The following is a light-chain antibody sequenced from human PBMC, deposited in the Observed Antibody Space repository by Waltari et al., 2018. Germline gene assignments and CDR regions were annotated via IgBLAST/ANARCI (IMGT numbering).Light chain of an antibody. J-gene: IGKJ2*01. CDR1: QSVSSSY. V-gene: IGKV3-20*01. Sequence: EIVLTQSPGSLSLSPGERATLSCRASQSVSSSYLAWYQQKPGQAPRLLIYGTVSRATGIPDRFSGSESGTDFTLTISRLEPEDLAVYYCQQYASPPYTFGQGTKLEIK. CDR3: QQYASPPYT. CDR2: GTV.